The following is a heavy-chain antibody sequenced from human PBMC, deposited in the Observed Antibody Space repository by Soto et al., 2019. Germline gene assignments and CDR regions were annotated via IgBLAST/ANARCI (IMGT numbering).Heavy chain of an antibody. CDR2: IYYSGTT. CDR1: GDSISSYY. D-gene: IGHD3-10*01. J-gene: IGHJ4*01. CDR3: ARANYYGLGRYYFLFDY. Sequence: SETLSLTCTVSGDSISSYYWSWIRQPPGKGLEWIGNIYYSGTTNYNPSLKSRVTISVDTSKNQFSLKLSSVTAADTAVYYCARANYYGLGRYYFLFDYWGHGXLVTVYS. V-gene: IGHV4-59*01.